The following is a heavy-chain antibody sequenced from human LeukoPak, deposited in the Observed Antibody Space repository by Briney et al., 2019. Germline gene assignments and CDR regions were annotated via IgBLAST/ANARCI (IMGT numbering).Heavy chain of an antibody. D-gene: IGHD6-19*01. CDR3: ARGVVAGTFDI. CDR2: INTAGDP. CDR1: GFTFSSYG. J-gene: IGHJ3*02. V-gene: IGHV3-13*05. Sequence: PGRSLRLSCAASGFTFSSYGMHWVRQATGKGLEWVSGINTAGDPYYPDSVKGRFTISRENAKNSVYLQMNTLRAGDTAVYYCARGVVAGTFDIWGQGTMVTVSS.